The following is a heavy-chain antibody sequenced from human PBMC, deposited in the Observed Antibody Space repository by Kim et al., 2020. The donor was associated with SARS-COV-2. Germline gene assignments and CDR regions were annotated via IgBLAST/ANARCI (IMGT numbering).Heavy chain of an antibody. D-gene: IGHD3-9*01. CDR1: GFTFSSYA. CDR3: AKVGLHHYDILWARGWYFDL. V-gene: IGHV3-23*01. Sequence: GGSLRLSCAASGFTFSSYAMSWVRQAPGKGLEWVSAISGSGGSTYYADSVKGRFTISRDNSKNTLYLQMNSLRAEDTAVYYCAKVGLHHYDILWARGWYFDLWGRGTLVTVSS. J-gene: IGHJ2*01. CDR2: ISGSGGST.